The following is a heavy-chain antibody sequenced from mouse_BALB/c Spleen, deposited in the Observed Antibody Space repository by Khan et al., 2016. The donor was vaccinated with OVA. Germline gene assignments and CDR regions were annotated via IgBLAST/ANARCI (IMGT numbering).Heavy chain of an antibody. D-gene: IGHD2-10*01. CDR1: GFSLTNYG. CDR3: ARQPYYHYNIMDY. CDR2: IWSDGST. J-gene: IGHJ4*01. Sequence: QVQLKESEPGLAAPSQSLSITCTISGFSLTNYGVHWVRQPPGKGLEWLAVIWSDGSTTYNSALKSRLTITKDNSQSQVFLKMNSLQTDDTAIYFCARQPYYHYNIMDYWGQGTSVTVSS. V-gene: IGHV2-6-1*01.